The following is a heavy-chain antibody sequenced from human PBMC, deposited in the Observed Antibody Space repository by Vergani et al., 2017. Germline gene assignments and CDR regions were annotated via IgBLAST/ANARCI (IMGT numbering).Heavy chain of an antibody. Sequence: VQLVESGGGLVQPGRSLRLSCTASGFTFGDYAMSWFRQAPGKGLEWVGFIRSKAYGGTTEYAASVKGRFTISRDDSKSIAYLQMNSLKTEDTAVYYCTRCLPYSSGLLYYYYYYMDVWGKGTTVTVSS. V-gene: IGHV3-49*03. D-gene: IGHD6-19*01. CDR2: IRSKAYGGTT. J-gene: IGHJ6*03. CDR3: TRCLPYSSGLLYYYYYYMDV. CDR1: GFTFGDYA.